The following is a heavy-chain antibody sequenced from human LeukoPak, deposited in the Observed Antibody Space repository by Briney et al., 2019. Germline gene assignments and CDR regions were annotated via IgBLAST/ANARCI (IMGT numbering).Heavy chain of an antibody. Sequence: SVKVSCKASGGTFSSYAISWVRQAPGQGLEWMGRIIPILGIANYAQKFQGRVTITADKSTSTAYMELSSLRSEDTAVYYCARGSMVRGPPDYWGQGTLVTVSS. CDR2: IIPILGIA. J-gene: IGHJ4*02. V-gene: IGHV1-69*04. CDR3: ARGSMVRGPPDY. CDR1: GGTFSSYA. D-gene: IGHD3-10*01.